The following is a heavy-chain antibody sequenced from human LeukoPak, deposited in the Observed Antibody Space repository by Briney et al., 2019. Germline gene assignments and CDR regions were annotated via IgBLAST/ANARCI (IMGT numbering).Heavy chain of an antibody. CDR1: GFTFSSYW. V-gene: IGHV3-7*01. Sequence: AGGSLRLSCAASGFTFSSYWMSWVRQAPGKGLEWVANIKQNGSEKYYVDSVKGRFNISRDNAKNTLYLKIKSLSAEDMDVYFCARGFVGSYWGQGTLVTVSS. CDR2: IKQNGSEK. D-gene: IGHD2-15*01. J-gene: IGHJ4*02. CDR3: ARGFVGSY.